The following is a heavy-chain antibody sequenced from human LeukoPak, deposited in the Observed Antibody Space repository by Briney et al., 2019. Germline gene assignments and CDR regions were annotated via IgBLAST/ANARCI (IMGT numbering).Heavy chain of an antibody. V-gene: IGHV4-39*07. CDR3: ARVWIPGTVTTTNQRGHWFDP. CDR2: IYYSGST. D-gene: IGHD4-17*01. J-gene: IGHJ5*02. CDR1: GGSISSSSYY. Sequence: PSETLSLTCTVSGGSISSSSYYWGWIRQPPGKGLEWIGSIYYSGSTYYNPSLKSRVTISVDTSKNQFSLKLSSVTAADTAVYYCARVWIPGTVTTTNQRGHWFDPWGQGTLVTVSS.